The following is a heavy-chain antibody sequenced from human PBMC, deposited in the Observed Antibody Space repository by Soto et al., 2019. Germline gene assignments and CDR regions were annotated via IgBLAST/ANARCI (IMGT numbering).Heavy chain of an antibody. CDR3: ARVMATPVCFDI. D-gene: IGHD2-8*01. Sequence: SGSLSLSCSVSGASMNSGDYYWSWIRQPPGKGLEWIGYIYYSGSTYYNPSLKSRVTISVDTSKNQFSLKLSSVTAADTAVYYCARVMATPVCFDIWGQGTMVTVSS. CDR2: IYYSGST. J-gene: IGHJ3*02. CDR1: GASMNSGDYY. V-gene: IGHV4-30-4*01.